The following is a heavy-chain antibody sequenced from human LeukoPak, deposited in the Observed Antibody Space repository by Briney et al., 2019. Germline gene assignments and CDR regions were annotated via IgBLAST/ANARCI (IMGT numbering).Heavy chain of an antibody. CDR3: AKDKPPYSSGWYRGYYYYGMDV. J-gene: IGHJ6*02. CDR2: ICGSGGST. V-gene: IGHV3-23*01. Sequence: PGGSLRLSCAASGFTFSSYAMSWVRQAPGKGLEWVSAICGSGGSTYYADSVKGRFTISRDNSKNTLYLQMNSLRAEDTAVYYCAKDKPPYSSGWYRGYYYYGMDVWGQGTTVTVSS. CDR1: GFTFSSYA. D-gene: IGHD6-19*01.